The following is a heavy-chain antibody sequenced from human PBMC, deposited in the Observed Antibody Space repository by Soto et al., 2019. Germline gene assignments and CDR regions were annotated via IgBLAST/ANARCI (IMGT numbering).Heavy chain of an antibody. D-gene: IGHD3-3*01. CDR1: GYTFTGYY. Sequence: ASVKVSCKASGYTFTGYYMHWVRQAPGQGLEWMGWINPNSGGTNYAQKFQGRVTMTRDTSISTAYMELSRLRSDDTAVYYCARDSLRFLEWLAQYYYYYGMDVWGQGTTVTVSS. V-gene: IGHV1-2*02. CDR3: ARDSLRFLEWLAQYYYYYGMDV. CDR2: INPNSGGT. J-gene: IGHJ6*02.